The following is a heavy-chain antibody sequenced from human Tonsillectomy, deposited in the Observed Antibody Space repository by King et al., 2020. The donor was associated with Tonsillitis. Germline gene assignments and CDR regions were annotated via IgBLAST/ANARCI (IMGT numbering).Heavy chain of an antibody. J-gene: IGHJ4*02. D-gene: IGHD2-2*02. Sequence: VQLVESGGGVVQPGRSLRLSCAASGFTFSSYAMHWVRQAPGKGLEWVAVISYDGSNKYYADSVKGRFTISRDNSKNTLYLQMNSLRAEDTAVYYCARGIVVPAAIPGHFGYWRQGPLVTVSS. V-gene: IGHV3-30-3*01. CDR1: GFTFSSYA. CDR2: ISYDGSNK. CDR3: ARGIVVPAAIPGHFGY.